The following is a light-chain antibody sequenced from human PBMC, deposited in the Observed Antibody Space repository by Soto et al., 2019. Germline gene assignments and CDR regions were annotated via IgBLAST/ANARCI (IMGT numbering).Light chain of an antibody. Sequence: EIVITQSPATLSASPGERATLSCMASQSVRSNLAWYQQKPGQAPRLLIYGASTRATGIPARFSGSGSGTEFTLSIGSLQSEDFAVYYCQQYNDSPPTFGQGTKVDIK. J-gene: IGKJ1*01. CDR1: QSVRSN. CDR3: QQYNDSPPT. V-gene: IGKV3-15*01. CDR2: GAS.